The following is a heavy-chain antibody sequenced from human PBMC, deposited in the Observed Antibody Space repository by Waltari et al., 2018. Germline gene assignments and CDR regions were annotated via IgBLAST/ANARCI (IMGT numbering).Heavy chain of an antibody. CDR2: ISYDGSI. CDR1: GLTFSNHI. CDR3: AREGGSSGYAGYFDS. J-gene: IGHJ4*02. D-gene: IGHD6-25*01. Sequence: QLQLVESGGGVVQPGRSLRLSCAAPGLTFSNHIIHWVRQAPGKGLEWVAAISYDGSIYYAESVKGRFTIAGDNSKTFVYLQLNSLRDEDTSIYYCAREGGSSGYAGYFDSWGPGTLVTVSS. V-gene: IGHV3-30*01.